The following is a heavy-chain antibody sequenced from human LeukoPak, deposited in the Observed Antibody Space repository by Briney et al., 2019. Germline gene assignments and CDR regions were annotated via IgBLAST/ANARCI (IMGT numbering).Heavy chain of an antibody. CDR2: INPNSGGT. D-gene: IGHD6-25*01. V-gene: IGHV1-2*06. J-gene: IGHJ4*02. CDR1: GYTFTGYY. CDR3: ARGFAARGSGLDY. Sequence: ASVKVSCKASGYTFTGYYMHWVRQAPGQGLEWVGRINPNSGGTNYAQKFQGRVTMTRDTSISTAYMELSRLRSDDTAVYYCARGFAARGSGLDYWGQGTLVTVSS.